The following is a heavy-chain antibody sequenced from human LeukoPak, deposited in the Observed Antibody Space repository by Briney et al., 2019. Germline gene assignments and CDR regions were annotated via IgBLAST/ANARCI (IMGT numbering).Heavy chain of an antibody. D-gene: IGHD6-6*01. CDR1: GGSITSSSYY. Sequence: SETLSLTCSVSGGSITSSSYYWAWIRQPPGKGLEWIGNIYYTGSTYYNPSLKSRVTMSVDTSKNQFSLKMSYVTAADTSVYYCARQRGGSSEPDYWGQGTLVTVSS. V-gene: IGHV4-39*01. J-gene: IGHJ4*02. CDR3: ARQRGGSSEPDY. CDR2: IYYTGST.